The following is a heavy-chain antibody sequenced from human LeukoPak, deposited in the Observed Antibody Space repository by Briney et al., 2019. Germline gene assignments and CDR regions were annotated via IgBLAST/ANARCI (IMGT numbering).Heavy chain of an antibody. CDR2: IYHSGST. CDR1: GYSITSGYY. D-gene: IGHD2/OR15-2a*01. CDR3: ARRYSHYFFDY. Sequence: PSETLSLTCAVSGYSITSGYYWAWIRQPPGQGLEWIGNIYHSGSTYYNASLKSRVTISVDTSKNQFSLKLSSVTAADTAVYYCARRYSHYFFDYWGQGTLVTVSS. V-gene: IGHV4-38-2*01. J-gene: IGHJ4*02.